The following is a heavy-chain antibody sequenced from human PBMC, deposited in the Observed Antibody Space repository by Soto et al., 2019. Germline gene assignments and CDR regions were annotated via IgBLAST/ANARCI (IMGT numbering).Heavy chain of an antibody. CDR3: TSRVPLTRPYYYYYGMDV. V-gene: IGHV3-15*01. J-gene: IGHJ6*02. Sequence: EVQLVESGGGLVKPGGSLRLSCAASGFTFSNAWMSWVRQAPGKGLEWVGRIKSKTDGGTTDYAAPVKGRFTISRDDSKNTLYLQMNSLKTEDTAVYYCTSRVPLTRPYYYYYGMDVWGQGTTVTVSS. CDR1: GFTFSNAW. CDR2: IKSKTDGGTT.